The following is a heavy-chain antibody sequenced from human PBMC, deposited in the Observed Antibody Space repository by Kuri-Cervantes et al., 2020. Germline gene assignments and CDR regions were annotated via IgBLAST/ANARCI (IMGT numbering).Heavy chain of an antibody. Sequence: GGSLRLSCVASGFTFSNYSMNWVRQAPGKGLDWVSSINSDNTYIHYTNSVKGRFTISRDNAKNSLYLQMNSLRAEDTAVYYCAKRYSGSYLFDCWGQGTLVTVSS. CDR1: GFTFSNYS. CDR2: INSDNTYI. CDR3: AKRYSGSYLFDC. V-gene: IGHV3-21*03. D-gene: IGHD1-26*01. J-gene: IGHJ4*02.